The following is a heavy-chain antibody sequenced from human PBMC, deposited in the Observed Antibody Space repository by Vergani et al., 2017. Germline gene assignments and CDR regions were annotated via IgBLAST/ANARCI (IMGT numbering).Heavy chain of an antibody. J-gene: IGHJ4*02. CDR3: ARDDRDFWSVYYTGFDY. CDR2: IYYSGST. Sequence: QLQLQESGPGLVKPSETLSLTCTVSGGSISSSNYYWGWIRQPPGQGLEWIGTIYYSGSTYYNPSLKSRVTISVDTSKNQFSLKLSSVTAADTAVYYCARDDRDFWSVYYTGFDYWGQGTLVTVSS. CDR1: GGSISSSNYY. D-gene: IGHD3-3*01. V-gene: IGHV4-39*07.